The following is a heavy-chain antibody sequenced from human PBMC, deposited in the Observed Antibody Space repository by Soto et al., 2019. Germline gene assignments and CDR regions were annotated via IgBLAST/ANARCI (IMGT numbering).Heavy chain of an antibody. CDR1: GGSISSSSYY. D-gene: IGHD6-19*01. CDR2: IYYSGST. CDR3: ARPAQWLEAWFDP. J-gene: IGHJ5*02. Sequence: PSETLSLTCTVSGGSISSSSYYWGWIRQPPGKGLEWIGSIYYSGSTYYNPSLKSRVTISVDTSKNQFSLKLSSVTAADTAVYYCARPAQWLEAWFDPWGQGTLVTVSS. V-gene: IGHV4-39*01.